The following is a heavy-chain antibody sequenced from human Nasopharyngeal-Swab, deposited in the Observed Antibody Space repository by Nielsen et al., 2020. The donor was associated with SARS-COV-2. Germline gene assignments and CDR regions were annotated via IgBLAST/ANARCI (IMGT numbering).Heavy chain of an antibody. CDR3: ARLKRGGYSGYELNY. CDR1: GYNFTTYD. D-gene: IGHD5-12*01. V-gene: IGHV1-8*01. Sequence: ASVKVSCKASGYNFTTYDFNWVRQATGQGLEWMGWMNPNSGNTGYAQKFQGRVTMTRNTSISTAYMELSSLRSEDTAVYYCARLKRGGYSGYELNYWGQGTLVTVSS. J-gene: IGHJ4*02. CDR2: MNPNSGNT.